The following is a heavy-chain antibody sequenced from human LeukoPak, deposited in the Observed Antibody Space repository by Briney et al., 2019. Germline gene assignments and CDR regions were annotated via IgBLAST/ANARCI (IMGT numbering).Heavy chain of an antibody. Sequence: PGGSLRLSCAASGFTFSSYWLHWVRPAPGKGLVWVSRIKSDGSSTNYADSVRGRFTISRDNAKNTLYLQWNSLRVDDTAVYYCARVGGDDNGDYVDWFDPWGQGTLVTVSS. V-gene: IGHV3-74*01. D-gene: IGHD4-17*01. CDR3: ARVGGDDNGDYVDWFDP. J-gene: IGHJ5*02. CDR2: IKSDGSST. CDR1: GFTFSSYW.